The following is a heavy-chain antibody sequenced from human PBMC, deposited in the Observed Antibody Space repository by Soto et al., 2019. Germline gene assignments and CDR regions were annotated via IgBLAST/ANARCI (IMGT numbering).Heavy chain of an antibody. CDR3: AKDRNWNYGGVFDY. J-gene: IGHJ4*02. CDR2: ISYDGSNK. CDR1: GFTFSSYG. V-gene: IGHV3-30*18. Sequence: GGSLRLSCAASGFTFSSYGMHWVRQAPGKGLEWVAVISYDGSNKYYADSVKGRFTISRDNSKNTLYLQMNSLRAEDTAVYYCAKDRNWNYGGVFDYWGQGTLVTVSS. D-gene: IGHD1-7*01.